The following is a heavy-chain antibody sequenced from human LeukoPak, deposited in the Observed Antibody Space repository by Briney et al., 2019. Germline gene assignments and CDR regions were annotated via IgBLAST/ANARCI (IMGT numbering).Heavy chain of an antibody. CDR2: ISGSGGST. CDR3: AKDRPFGFEELLPYYFDY. CDR1: GFTFSSYA. Sequence: GGSLRLSCAASGFTFSSYAMSWVRQAPGKGLEWVSAISGSGGSTYYADSVKGRFTISRDNSKNTLYLQMNSLRAEDTAVYYCAKDRPFGFEELLPYYFDYWGQGTLVTVSS. D-gene: IGHD3-10*01. V-gene: IGHV3-23*01. J-gene: IGHJ4*02.